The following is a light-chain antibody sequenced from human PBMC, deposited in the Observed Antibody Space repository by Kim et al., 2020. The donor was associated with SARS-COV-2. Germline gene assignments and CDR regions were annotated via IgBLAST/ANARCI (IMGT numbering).Light chain of an antibody. Sequence: VSPGERSSLSCRASHNVNIYLAWYQQKPGQAPRLLLYDISNRATGIPARFSGSGSGTDFTLTISSLEPEDFAVYYCQHRKTWPVTFGGGTKVDIK. V-gene: IGKV3-11*01. J-gene: IGKJ4*01. CDR2: DIS. CDR1: HNVNIY. CDR3: QHRKTWPVT.